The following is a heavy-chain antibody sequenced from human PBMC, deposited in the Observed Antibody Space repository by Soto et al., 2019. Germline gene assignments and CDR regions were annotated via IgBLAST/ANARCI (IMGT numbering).Heavy chain of an antibody. CDR2: IIPILGIA. V-gene: IGHV1-69*02. J-gene: IGHJ6*02. CDR3: ARTRAYYYGMDV. CDR1: AGTFSSYT. Sequence: SVTVSCKASAGTFSSYTISWVRQAPGQGLEWMGRIIPILGIANYAQKFQGRVTITADKSTSTAYMELSSLRSEDTAVYYCARTRAYYYGMDVWGQGTTVTVSS.